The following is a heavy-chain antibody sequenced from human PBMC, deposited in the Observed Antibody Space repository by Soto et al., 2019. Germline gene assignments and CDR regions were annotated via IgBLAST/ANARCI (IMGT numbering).Heavy chain of an antibody. CDR1: SGSISSSNW. CDR3: ASLLVVAAAMSPVVGYFDL. CDR2: IYHSGST. Sequence: QVQLQESGPGLVKPSGTLSLTCAVSSGSISSSNWWSWVRQPPGKGLEWIGEIYHSGSTNYNPSRKSRVTISVDKSKNQFSLKLSSVTAADTAVYYCASLLVVAAAMSPVVGYFDLWGRGTLVTVSS. V-gene: IGHV4-4*02. D-gene: IGHD2-2*01. J-gene: IGHJ2*01.